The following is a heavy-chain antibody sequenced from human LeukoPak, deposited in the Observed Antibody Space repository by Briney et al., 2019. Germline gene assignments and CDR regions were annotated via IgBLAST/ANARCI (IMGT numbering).Heavy chain of an antibody. V-gene: IGHV1-2*02. J-gene: IGHJ5*02. CDR1: GYTFTGYY. CDR2: INPNSGGT. CDR3: AXAXPRDYVWGSYRRNNWFDP. Sequence: ASVKVSCKASGYTFTGYYMHRVRQAPGQGLEWMGWINPNSGGTNYAQKLQGRVTMTTDTSTSTAYMELRSLRSDDTAVYYCAXAXPRDYVWGSYRRNNWFDPWGQGTLVTVSS. D-gene: IGHD3-16*02.